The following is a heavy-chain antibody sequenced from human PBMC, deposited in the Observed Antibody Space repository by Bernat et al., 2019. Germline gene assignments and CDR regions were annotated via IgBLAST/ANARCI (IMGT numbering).Heavy chain of an antibody. CDR1: GYTFTSYD. CDR3: ARERNYPTGAFDI. CDR2: INPNGGGT. Sequence: QVQLVQSGAEVKKPGASVKVSCKASGYTFTSYDINWVRQATGQGLEWMGWINPNGGGTNYAQNFQDWVTMTRDTSISTVYMELSSLRSDDAAVYYCARERNYPTGAFDIWGQGTMVTVSS. J-gene: IGHJ3*02. V-gene: IGHV1-2*04. D-gene: IGHD1-7*01.